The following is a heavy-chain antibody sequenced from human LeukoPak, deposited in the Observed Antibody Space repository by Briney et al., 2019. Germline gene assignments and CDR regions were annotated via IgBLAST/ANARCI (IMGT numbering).Heavy chain of an antibody. J-gene: IGHJ5*02. CDR2: INHSGST. Sequence: SETLSLTCAVYGGSFSGYYWSWIRQPPGKGLEWIGEINHSGSTNYNPSLKSRVITSVDTSKNQFSLKLSSVTAADTAVYYCARYCSGGSCYHNWFDPWGQGTLVTVSS. D-gene: IGHD2-15*01. CDR1: GGSFSGYY. V-gene: IGHV4-34*01. CDR3: ARYCSGGSCYHNWFDP.